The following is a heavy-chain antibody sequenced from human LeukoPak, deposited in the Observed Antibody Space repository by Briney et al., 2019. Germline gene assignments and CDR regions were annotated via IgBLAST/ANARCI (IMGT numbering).Heavy chain of an antibody. CDR3: AREVDSSGGFDY. V-gene: IGHV4-39*07. CDR1: GGSISSSSYY. CDR2: IYYSGST. J-gene: IGHJ4*02. D-gene: IGHD6-19*01. Sequence: SETLSLTCTVSGGSISSSSYYWGWIRQPPGKGLEWIGSIYYSGSTYYNPSLKSRVTISVDTSKNQFSLKLSSVTAADTAVYYCAREVDSSGGFDYWGQGTLVTVSS.